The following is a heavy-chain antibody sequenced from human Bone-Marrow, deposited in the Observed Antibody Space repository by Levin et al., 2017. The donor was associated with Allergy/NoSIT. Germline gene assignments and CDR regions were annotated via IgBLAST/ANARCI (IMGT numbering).Heavy chain of an antibody. CDR1: GFTFSRA. CDR2: ISGDGTNK. D-gene: IGHD6-19*01. CDR3: ARKGGSSGWYDYLDY. Sequence: PGESLKISCAATGFTFSRAMHWVRQAPGKGLDWVAVISGDGTNKYYAESVKGRFTISRDNAKTTLYLQMNSLRAEDTAVYYCARKGGSSGWYDYLDYWGQGTLVTVSS. J-gene: IGHJ4*02. V-gene: IGHV3-30-3*01.